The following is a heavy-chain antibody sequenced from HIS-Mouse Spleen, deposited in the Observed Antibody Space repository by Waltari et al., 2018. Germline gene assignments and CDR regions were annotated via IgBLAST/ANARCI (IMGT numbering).Heavy chain of an antibody. D-gene: IGHD6-19*01. CDR1: GFTFSSYA. CDR3: AKDSPYSSGWYETLGDAFDI. V-gene: IGHV3-23*01. CDR2: ISGSGGRP. J-gene: IGHJ3*02. Sequence: EVQLLESGGGLVQPGGSLRLSCAASGFTFSSYAMSWVRQAAGKGMEWGSVISGSGGRPYYADSVKGRFTISRDNSKNTLYLQMNSLRAEDTAVYYCAKDSPYSSGWYETLGDAFDIWGQGTMVTVSS.